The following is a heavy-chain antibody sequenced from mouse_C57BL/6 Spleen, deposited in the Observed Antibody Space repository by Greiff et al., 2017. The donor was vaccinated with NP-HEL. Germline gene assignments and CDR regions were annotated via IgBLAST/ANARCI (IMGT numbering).Heavy chain of an antibody. CDR2: IYPGSGNT. CDR3: ARTARACFDY. CDR1: GYTFTDYY. V-gene: IGHV1-76*01. Sequence: QVQLQQSGAELVRPGASVKLSCKASGYTFTDYYINWVKQRPGQGLEWIARIYPGSGNTYYNEKFKGKATLTAEKSSSTAYMQLSSLTSEDSAVYFCARTARACFDYWGQGTTLTVSS. D-gene: IGHD1-2*01. J-gene: IGHJ2*01.